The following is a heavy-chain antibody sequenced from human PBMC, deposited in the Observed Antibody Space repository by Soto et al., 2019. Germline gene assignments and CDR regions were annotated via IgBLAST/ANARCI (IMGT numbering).Heavy chain of an antibody. D-gene: IGHD6-19*01. J-gene: IGHJ4*02. CDR2: IYFSGST. V-gene: IGHV4-59*01. CDR3: SRAWAVPGSHGGD. Sequence: QVQLQESGPGLVKPSETLSLTCTVSGDSMNPYYWSWIRQPPGKGLEWMGYIYFSGSTTFNPSLKRRVTLSLDTSKRQFFLKLTSVTAADTAVYYCSRAWAVPGSHGGDWGRGTLVTVSS. CDR1: GDSMNPYY.